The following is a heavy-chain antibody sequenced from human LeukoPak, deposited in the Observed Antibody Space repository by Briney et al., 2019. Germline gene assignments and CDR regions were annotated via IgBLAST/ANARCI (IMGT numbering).Heavy chain of an antibody. D-gene: IGHD5-12*01. J-gene: IGHJ5*02. CDR3: AKDLGSGYDSSWFDP. Sequence: PGGSLRLSCAASGFTFSSYGMHWVRQAPGKGLEWVAVIWYDGSNKYYADSGKGRFTISRDNSRNTLYLQMNSLRAEDTAVYYCAKDLGSGYDSSWFDPWGQGTLVTVSS. CDR2: IWYDGSNK. CDR1: GFTFSSYG. V-gene: IGHV3-33*06.